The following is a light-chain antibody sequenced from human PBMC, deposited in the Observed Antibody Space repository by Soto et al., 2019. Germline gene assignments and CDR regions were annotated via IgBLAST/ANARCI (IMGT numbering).Light chain of an antibody. V-gene: IGKV3-20*01. CDR2: GAS. J-gene: IGKJ1*01. CDR3: QQYGSSPWT. Sequence: EIVLTQSPGTLSLSPGERATLSCRASQSVSSSYLAWYQQKPGQAPRLLIYGASSRATGIPDRFSGSGSGTDFTLTISRLXPXDFAVYYCQQYGSSPWTFGQGTKVEIK. CDR1: QSVSSSY.